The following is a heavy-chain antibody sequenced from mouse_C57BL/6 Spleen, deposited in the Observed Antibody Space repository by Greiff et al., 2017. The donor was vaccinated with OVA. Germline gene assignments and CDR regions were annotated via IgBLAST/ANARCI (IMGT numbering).Heavy chain of an antibody. V-gene: IGHV5-9-1*02. CDR2: ISSGGDYI. D-gene: IGHD1-2*01. J-gene: IGHJ2*01. Sequence: EVKLMESGEGLVKPGGSLKLSCAASGFTFSSYAMSWVRQTPEKRLEWVAYISSGGDYIYYADTVKGRFTISRDNARNTLYLQMSSLKSEDTAMYYCTRSLITTEGYYFDYWGQGTTLTVSS. CDR1: GFTFSSYA. CDR3: TRSLITTEGYYFDY.